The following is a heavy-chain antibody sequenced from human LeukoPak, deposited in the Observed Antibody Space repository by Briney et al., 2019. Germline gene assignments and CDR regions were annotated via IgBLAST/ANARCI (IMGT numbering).Heavy chain of an antibody. Sequence: PGGSLRLSCAASGFTFSNYGMHWVRQAPGKGLEWVTLISHDGSNTYYADSVKGRFTISRDNAKNTLYLQMNSLRAEDTAVYYCARGGVDYWGQGTLVTVSS. V-gene: IGHV3-30*03. CDR1: GFTFSNYG. CDR2: ISHDGSNT. D-gene: IGHD5-12*01. CDR3: ARGGVDY. J-gene: IGHJ4*02.